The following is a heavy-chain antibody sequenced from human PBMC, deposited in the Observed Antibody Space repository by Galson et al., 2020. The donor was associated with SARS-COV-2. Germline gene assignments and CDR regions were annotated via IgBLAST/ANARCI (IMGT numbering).Heavy chain of an antibody. CDR1: GGSISTTSYF. J-gene: IGHJ6*03. D-gene: IGHD3-10*01. Sequence: SETLSLTCTVSGGSISTTSYFWGWIRQPPGKGLEWIGTIYYSGTTYYNPSLRSQVTISVDTSKNQFSLKLRSVTAADTAVYYCAIGEDRYYSYYMDVWGRGTTVTVSS. CDR3: AIGEDRYYSYYMDV. CDR2: IYYSGTT. V-gene: IGHV4-39*01.